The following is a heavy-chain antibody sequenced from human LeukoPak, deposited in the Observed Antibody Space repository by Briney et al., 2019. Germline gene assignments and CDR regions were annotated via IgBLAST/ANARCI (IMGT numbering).Heavy chain of an antibody. Sequence: PSETLSLTCAVYGGSFSGYYWSWIRQPPGKGLEWIGEINHSGSTNYNPSLKSRVTISVDTSKNQFSLKLSSVTAADTAVYYCAREAYMDVWGKGTTVTISS. CDR1: GGSFSGYY. CDR2: INHSGST. CDR3: AREAYMDV. V-gene: IGHV4-34*01. J-gene: IGHJ6*03.